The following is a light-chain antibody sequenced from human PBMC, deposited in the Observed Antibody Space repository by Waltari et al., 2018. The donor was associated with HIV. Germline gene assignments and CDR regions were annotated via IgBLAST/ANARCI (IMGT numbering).Light chain of an antibody. Sequence: EIVFTQSPGTLSLSPGQRATLAWTAIQSVSSRYFAWYQQKTGQDPRLLIYGRSSSGTCIPDRFSGSGSGTDFTLTISRLEPEDVAVYYCQQYGSSPPLTFGGGTKVEIK. CDR1: QSVSSRY. CDR2: GRS. CDR3: QQYGSSPPLT. J-gene: IGKJ4*01. V-gene: IGKV3-20*01.